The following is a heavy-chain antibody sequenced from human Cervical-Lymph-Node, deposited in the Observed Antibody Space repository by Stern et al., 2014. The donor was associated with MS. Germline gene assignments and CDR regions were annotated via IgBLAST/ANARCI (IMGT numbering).Heavy chain of an antibody. J-gene: IGHJ4*02. CDR3: ARQWLVSFDY. Sequence: VQLVQSGAEVKKPGASVKISCKASGYTFTNYPMHWVRQAPGQRLEWMGWINGGNGNTKYSQNLQDRVTFTRDSSASTAYMELSSLRTEDTAVYYCARQWLVSFDYWCQGTLVTVSS. V-gene: IGHV1-3*01. CDR2: INGGNGNT. CDR1: GYTFTNYP. D-gene: IGHD6-19*01.